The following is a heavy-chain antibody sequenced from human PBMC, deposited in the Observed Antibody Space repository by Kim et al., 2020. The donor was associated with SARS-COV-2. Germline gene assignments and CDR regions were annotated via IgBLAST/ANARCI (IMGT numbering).Heavy chain of an antibody. CDR2: ILNDAITI. Sequence: GGSLRLSCGASGFTFSSSGMHWVRQAPGKGLEWVAVILNDAITIHYADSMKGRFTISRDNFKNTLYLEMNNLRSEDTAIYYCARMYSTTWNDYGMDVWG. J-gene: IGHJ6*02. D-gene: IGHD6-13*01. CDR3: ARMYSTTWNDYGMDV. CDR1: GFTFSSSG. V-gene: IGHV3-30*03.